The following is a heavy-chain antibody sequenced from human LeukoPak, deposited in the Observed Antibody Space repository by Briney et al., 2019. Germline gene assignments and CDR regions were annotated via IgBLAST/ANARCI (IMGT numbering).Heavy chain of an antibody. CDR3: ARSRYSGYDPPY. Sequence: SVKVSCKASGGTFSSYAISWVRQAPGQGLEWMGRIIPIFGTANYAQKFQGRVTITAAKSTSTAYMELSSLRSEDTAVYYGARSRYSGYDPPYWGQGTLVTVSS. CDR1: GGTFSSYA. D-gene: IGHD5-12*01. J-gene: IGHJ4*02. CDR2: IIPIFGTA. V-gene: IGHV1-69*06.